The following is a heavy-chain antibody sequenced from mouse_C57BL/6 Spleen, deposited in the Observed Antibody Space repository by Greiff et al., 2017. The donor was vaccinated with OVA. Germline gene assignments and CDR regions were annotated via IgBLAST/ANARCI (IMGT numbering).Heavy chain of an antibody. CDR1: GYSITSGYY. Sequence: ESGPGLVKPSQSLSLTCSVTGYSITSGYYWNWIRQFPGNKLEWMGYISYDGSNNYNPSLKNRISITRSTSKNQFFLKLNSVTTEDTATYYCARGAYYSNYYVIFDYWGQGTTLTVSS. V-gene: IGHV3-6*01. D-gene: IGHD2-5*01. J-gene: IGHJ2*01. CDR2: ISYDGSN. CDR3: ARGAYYSNYYVIFDY.